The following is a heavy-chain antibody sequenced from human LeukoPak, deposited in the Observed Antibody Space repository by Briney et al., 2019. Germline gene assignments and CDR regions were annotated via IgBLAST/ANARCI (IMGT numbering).Heavy chain of an antibody. CDR3: ARGPLHGGNSGAFVGY. Sequence: SETLSLTCAVYGGSFSGYYWSWIRQPPGKGLEWIGEINHSGSTNYNPSLKSRVTISVDTSKNQFSLKLSSVTAADTAVYYCARGPLHGGNSGAFVGYWGQGTLVTVSS. CDR2: INHSGST. V-gene: IGHV4-34*01. CDR1: GGSFSGYY. J-gene: IGHJ4*02. D-gene: IGHD4-23*01.